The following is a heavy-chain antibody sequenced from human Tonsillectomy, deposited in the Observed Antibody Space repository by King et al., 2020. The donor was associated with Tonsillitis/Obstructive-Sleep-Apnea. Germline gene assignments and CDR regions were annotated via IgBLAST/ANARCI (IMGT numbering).Heavy chain of an antibody. Sequence: QLVQSGAEVKKPGESLKISCKASGYSFTTFWIGWVRQMPGRGPEYMGIIYPGDSDTRYSPSFQGQVTISADKSISTAYLRWSSLKASDTAVYYSAGLFSGQYYERYFDYWGQGIRVTVSS. CDR2: IYPGDSDT. CDR1: GYSFTTFW. V-gene: IGHV5-51*03. CDR3: AGLFSGQYYERYFDY. D-gene: IGHD3-22*01. J-gene: IGHJ4*03.